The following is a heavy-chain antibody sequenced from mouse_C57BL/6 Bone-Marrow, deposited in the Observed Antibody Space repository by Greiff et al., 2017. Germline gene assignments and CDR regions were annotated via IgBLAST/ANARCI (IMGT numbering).Heavy chain of an antibody. CDR1: GYTFTSYW. Sequence: QVQLQQPGAELVRPGTSVKLSCKASGYTFTSYWMHWVKQRPGQGLEWIGVIDPSDSYTNYNQKFKGKATLTVDTSSSTAYMQLSSLTSEDSAVYYCAREGIYYDPMHYRRQATSDTFSS. CDR3: AREGIYYDPMHY. D-gene: IGHD2-4*01. V-gene: IGHV1-59*01. J-gene: IGHJ4*01. CDR2: IDPSDSYT.